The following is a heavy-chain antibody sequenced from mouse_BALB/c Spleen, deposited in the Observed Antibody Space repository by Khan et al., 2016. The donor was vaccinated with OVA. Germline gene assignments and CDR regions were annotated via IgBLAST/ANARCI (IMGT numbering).Heavy chain of an antibody. CDR2: INPSNGYT. V-gene: IGHV1-4*01. J-gene: IGHJ3*01. D-gene: IGHD6-1*01. Sequence: QVQLQQSGAELARPGASLKMSCKASGYTFTSYTIHWIKKRPGQGLEWIGYINPSNGYTNYNQKFKDKATFTKDTSTTTAYLQLSSLTSDDSADYNCVRDGVYQWNGSSFAYWGQGTLVTVSA. CDR3: VRDGVYQWNGSSFAY. CDR1: GYTFTSYT.